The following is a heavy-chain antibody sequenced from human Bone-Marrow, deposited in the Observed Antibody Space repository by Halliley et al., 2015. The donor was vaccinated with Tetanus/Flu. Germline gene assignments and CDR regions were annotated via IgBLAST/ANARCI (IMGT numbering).Heavy chain of an antibody. J-gene: IGHJ6*02. D-gene: IGHD2-21*01. Sequence: WMGGIIPILGIPNYAQKFQGRVTITADKSTTTAYMELSSLRSEDTAVYYCARGVRVPNGMDVWGQGTTVTVSS. V-gene: IGHV1-69*10. CDR2: IIPILGIP. CDR3: ARGVRVPNGMDV.